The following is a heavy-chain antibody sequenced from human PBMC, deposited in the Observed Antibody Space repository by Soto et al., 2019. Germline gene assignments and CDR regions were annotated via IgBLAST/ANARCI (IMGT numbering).Heavy chain of an antibody. CDR2: ISPYNGNT. D-gene: IGHD2-2*01. Sequence: QVQLVQSGTEVKKPGASVKVSCKASGYTFSNYEISWLRQAPGQGLEWMGWISPYNGNTKEVQRFQGRVTMTTDTSTSTAYMELRSLRSDDTAVYYCARFVRHQLPTIDFWGQGTLVTVSS. CDR3: ARFVRHQLPTIDF. CDR1: GYTFSNYE. V-gene: IGHV1-18*01. J-gene: IGHJ4*02.